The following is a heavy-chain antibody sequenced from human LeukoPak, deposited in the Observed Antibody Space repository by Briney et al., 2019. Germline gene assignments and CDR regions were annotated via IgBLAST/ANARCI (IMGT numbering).Heavy chain of an antibody. V-gene: IGHV4-39*07. D-gene: IGHD6-13*01. CDR1: GGSISSSSYY. Sequence: PSETLSLTCTVSGGSISSSSYYWGWIRQPPGKGLEWIGSIYYSGSTYYNPSLKSRVTISIDTSKNQFSLKLTSVTAADTAIYYCTRDCTSSWYKYAFNMWGQGTMVTVSS. CDR2: IYYSGST. CDR3: TRDCTSSWYKYAFNM. J-gene: IGHJ3*02.